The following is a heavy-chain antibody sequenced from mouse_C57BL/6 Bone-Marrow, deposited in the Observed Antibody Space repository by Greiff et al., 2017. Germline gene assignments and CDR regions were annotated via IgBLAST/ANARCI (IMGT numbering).Heavy chain of an antibody. J-gene: IGHJ4*01. D-gene: IGHD1-1*01. CDR2: INYDGSST. Sequence: EVKLVESEGGLVQPGSSMKLSCTASGFTFSDYYMAWVRQVPEKGLEWVANINYDGSSTYYLDSLKSRFIISRDNAKNILYLQMSSLKSEDTATYYCAREVVAHYYAMDYWGQGTSVTVSS. V-gene: IGHV5-16*01. CDR3: AREVVAHYYAMDY. CDR1: GFTFSDYY.